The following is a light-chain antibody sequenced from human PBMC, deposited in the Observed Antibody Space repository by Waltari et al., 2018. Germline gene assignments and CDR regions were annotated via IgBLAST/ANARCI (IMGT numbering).Light chain of an antibody. CDR1: QSVSSS. Sequence: EIVLTQSPATLSLSPGERATLSCRASQSVSSSLAWYQQKPDQAPRLLIYDASKRATGIPARFSGSGSGTDFTLTIGGLEPEDFAVYYCQQRSDWPFTFGQGTKLEI. CDR2: DAS. J-gene: IGKJ2*01. V-gene: IGKV3-11*01. CDR3: QQRSDWPFT.